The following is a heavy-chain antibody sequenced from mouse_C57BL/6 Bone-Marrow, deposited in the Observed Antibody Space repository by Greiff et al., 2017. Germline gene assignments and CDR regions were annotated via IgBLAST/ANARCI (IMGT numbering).Heavy chain of an antibody. CDR3: ARHEVLRLYFDV. V-gene: IGHV5-12*01. J-gene: IGHJ1*03. CDR2: ISNGGGST. Sequence: EVMLVESGGGLVQPGGSLKLSCAASGFTFSDYYMYWVRQTPEKRLEWVAYISNGGGSTYYPDTVKGRFTISRDNAKNTLYLQMSRLKSEDTAMYYCARHEVLRLYFDVWGTGTTVTVSS. D-gene: IGHD1-1*01. CDR1: GFTFSDYY.